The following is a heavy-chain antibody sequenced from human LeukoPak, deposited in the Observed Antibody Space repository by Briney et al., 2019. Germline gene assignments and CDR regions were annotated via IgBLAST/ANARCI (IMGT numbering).Heavy chain of an antibody. D-gene: IGHD2-15*01. V-gene: IGHV3-11*04. CDR3: ARDVCSGGSCYSGGVY. Sequence: GGSLRLSCAASGFTFSDYYMSWLRQAPGKGLEWVSYISSSGSTIYYADSVKGRFTISRDNAKNSLYLQMNSLRAEDTAVYYCARDVCSGGSCYSGGVYWGQGTLVTVSS. J-gene: IGHJ4*02. CDR2: ISSSGSTI. CDR1: GFTFSDYY.